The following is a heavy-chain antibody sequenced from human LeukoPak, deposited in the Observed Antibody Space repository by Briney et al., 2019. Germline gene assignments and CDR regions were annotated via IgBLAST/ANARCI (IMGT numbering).Heavy chain of an antibody. CDR3: ARVTYSSSWSPDYYYYMDV. CDR1: VGNLSSYT. Sequence: PEKVSSKASVGNLSSYTIIRVRQAPGQWLEWIGGINPIFGTANYAQKFQGRVTITADESTSTAYMELSSLRSEDTAVYYCARVTYSSSWSPDYYYYMDVWGKGTTVTVSS. V-gene: IGHV1-69*01. J-gene: IGHJ6*03. D-gene: IGHD6-13*01. CDR2: INPIFGTA.